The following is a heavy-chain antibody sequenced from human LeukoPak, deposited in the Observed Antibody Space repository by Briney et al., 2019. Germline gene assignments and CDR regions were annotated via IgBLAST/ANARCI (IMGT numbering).Heavy chain of an antibody. Sequence: GGSLRLSCAASGFTFSSYWMTWVRQAPGKGLEWVANIKEDGSKKNYVDSVKGRFTISRDNAKNSLYLQMNSLRAEDTAVYYCARETLGAGGMDVWGQGTTVTVSS. CDR3: ARETLGAGGMDV. CDR1: GFTFSSYW. CDR2: IKEDGSKK. J-gene: IGHJ6*02. V-gene: IGHV3-7*03. D-gene: IGHD3-16*01.